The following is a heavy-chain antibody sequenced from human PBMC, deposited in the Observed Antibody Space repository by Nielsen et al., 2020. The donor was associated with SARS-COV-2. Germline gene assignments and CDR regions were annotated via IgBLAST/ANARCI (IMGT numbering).Heavy chain of an antibody. J-gene: IGHJ4*02. Sequence: WVRQAPGQRLEWMGWINAGNGNTKYSQKFQGRVTITADESTSTAYMELSSLRSEDTAVYYCARDQTYYYDSSGLRAFDYWGQGTLVTVSS. D-gene: IGHD3-22*01. CDR2: INAGNGNT. V-gene: IGHV1-3*01. CDR3: ARDQTYYYDSSGLRAFDY.